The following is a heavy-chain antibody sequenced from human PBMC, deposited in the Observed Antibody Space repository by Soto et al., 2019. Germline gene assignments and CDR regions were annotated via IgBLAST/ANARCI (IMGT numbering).Heavy chain of an antibody. J-gene: IGHJ3*02. CDR3: ARTLLPDTKGTFDI. CDR1: GASISSYY. CDR2: VSTSGST. D-gene: IGHD2-2*01. V-gene: IGHV4-4*07. Sequence: QVQLQESGPGLVKPSETLSLTCSVSGASISSYYWSWIRQPAGKRLEWIGRVSTSGSTNDNPSLKSRVTMSIDPSNNRFPLKLISVIATDTAVYYCARTLLPDTKGTFDIWGQGTLVTVSS.